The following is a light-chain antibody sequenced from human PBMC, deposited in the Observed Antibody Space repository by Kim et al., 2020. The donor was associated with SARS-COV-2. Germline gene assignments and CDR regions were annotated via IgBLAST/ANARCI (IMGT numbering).Light chain of an antibody. V-gene: IGKV1-9*01. Sequence: SASAGHRVTITGRASQGISSYLAWYQQRPGKAPKLLIYAASTLQSGVPSRFSGSGSGTEFTLTISSLKPEDFATYYCQQLNSYPLFGPGTKVDIK. CDR1: QGISSY. CDR2: AAS. J-gene: IGKJ3*01. CDR3: QQLNSYPL.